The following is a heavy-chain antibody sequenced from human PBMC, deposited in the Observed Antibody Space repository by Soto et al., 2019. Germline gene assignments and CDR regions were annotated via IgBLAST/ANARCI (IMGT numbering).Heavy chain of an antibody. CDR3: AKCRSASVAPNNY. D-gene: IGHD5-12*01. J-gene: IGHJ4*02. V-gene: IGHV3-23*01. CDR2: ISGSGDNT. Sequence: EVQLLESGGGLVQPGGSLRLSCAASGFTFSSYAMSWVRQAPGKGLEWVSAISGSGDNTYYADSVKGRFTISRDNSKNTLYLQMNSLRAEDTAGYYCAKCRSASVAPNNYWGQGTLVTVSS. CDR1: GFTFSSYA.